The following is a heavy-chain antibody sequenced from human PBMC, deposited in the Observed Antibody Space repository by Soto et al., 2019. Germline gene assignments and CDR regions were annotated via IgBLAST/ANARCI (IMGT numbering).Heavy chain of an antibody. CDR2: IYYSGST. J-gene: IGHJ6*02. CDR3: ARLSVYNWNDHQIGV. D-gene: IGHD1-20*01. CDR1: GGSISSSSHY. V-gene: IGHV4-39*01. Sequence: PSETLSLTCTVSGGSISSSSHYWGLIRQPPGKGLEWIGSIYYSGSTYYNPSLKSRVTISVDTSKNQFSLKLSSVTAADTAVYYCARLSVYNWNDHQIGVWGQGTTVTVSS.